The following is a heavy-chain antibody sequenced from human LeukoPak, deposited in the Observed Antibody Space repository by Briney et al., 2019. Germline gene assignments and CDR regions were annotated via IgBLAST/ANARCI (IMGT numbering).Heavy chain of an antibody. CDR3: ARRRAASWSFDS. J-gene: IGHJ4*02. CDR2: IYTDGRT. CDR1: GFTVSSNY. D-gene: IGHD6-13*01. V-gene: IGHV3-66*04. Sequence: GGSLRLSCAASGFTVSSNYMGWVRQAPGKGLEWVSVIYTDGRTYSADSMKGRFTLSRDNSKNMLYLQMSSLRAEDTAVYYCARRRAASWSFDSWGQGTLVTVSS.